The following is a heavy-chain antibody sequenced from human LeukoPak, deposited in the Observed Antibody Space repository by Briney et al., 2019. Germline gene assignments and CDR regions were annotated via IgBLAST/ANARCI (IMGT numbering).Heavy chain of an antibody. V-gene: IGHV5-51*01. CDR1: GYSFTSYW. D-gene: IGHD5-18*01. Sequence: GESLKISCKGSGYSFTSYWIGWVRQMPGKGLEWMGIIYPGDSDTRYSPSFQGQVTISADKSISTAYLQWSSLKASDTAVYYCARRSGYSYGSHYYYYMDVWGKGTTVTASS. J-gene: IGHJ6*03. CDR2: IYPGDSDT. CDR3: ARRSGYSYGSHYYYYMDV.